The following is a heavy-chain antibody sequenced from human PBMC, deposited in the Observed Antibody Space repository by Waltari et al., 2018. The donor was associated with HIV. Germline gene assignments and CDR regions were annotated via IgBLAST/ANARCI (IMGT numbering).Heavy chain of an antibody. Sequence: QLQLQESGSGLVKPSQTLSLTCAASGGSISSCGYSWTWIRQPPGKGLEWIGYIYHSGSTYYNPSLKSRVTISVDRSKNQFSLKLSSVTAADTAVYYCARERLQQTNWFDPWGQGTLVTVSS. V-gene: IGHV4-30-2*01. D-gene: IGHD4-4*01. J-gene: IGHJ5*02. CDR1: GGSISSCGYS. CDR2: IYHSGST. CDR3: ARERLQQTNWFDP.